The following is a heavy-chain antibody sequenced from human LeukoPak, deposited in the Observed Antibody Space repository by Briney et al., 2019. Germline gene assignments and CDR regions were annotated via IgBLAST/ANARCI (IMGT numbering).Heavy chain of an antibody. D-gene: IGHD4-17*01. Sequence: SQTLSLTCAVPGGSISSGGYFWSWIRQPPGKGLEWIGYIYHSGSTYYNPSLKSRVTISVDRSKNQFSLKLSSVTAADTAVYYCARLGYGDYGADYWGQGTLVTVSS. V-gene: IGHV4-30-2*01. J-gene: IGHJ4*02. CDR1: GGSISSGGYF. CDR3: ARLGYGDYGADY. CDR2: IYHSGST.